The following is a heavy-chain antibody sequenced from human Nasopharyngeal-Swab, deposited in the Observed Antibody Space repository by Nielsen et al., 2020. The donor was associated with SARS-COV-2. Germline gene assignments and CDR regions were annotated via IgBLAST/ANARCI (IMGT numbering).Heavy chain of an antibody. Sequence: GSLRLSFAVYGGSFSGYYWSWIRQPPGKGLEWIGEINHSGSTNYNPSLKSRVTISVDTSKNQFSLKLSSVTAADTAVYYCARLDSSSSGGFDYWGQGTLVTVSS. CDR2: INHSGST. CDR1: GGSFSGYY. J-gene: IGHJ4*02. CDR3: ARLDSSSSGGFDY. D-gene: IGHD6-6*01. V-gene: IGHV4-34*01.